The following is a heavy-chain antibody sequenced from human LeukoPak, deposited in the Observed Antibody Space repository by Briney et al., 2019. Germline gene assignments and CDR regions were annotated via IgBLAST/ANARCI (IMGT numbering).Heavy chain of an antibody. CDR1: GYKFTAYY. Sequence: ASVKVSCKASGYKFTAYYMQWVRLAPGQRLEWMAWFNPDSSRTTYAQKFQGRVTLTRETSITTAYLELSGLTSDDTAVYFCAVGPHEFDFWGQGTLVTVSS. CDR3: AVGPHEFDF. CDR2: FNPDSSRT. J-gene: IGHJ4*02. V-gene: IGHV1-2*02.